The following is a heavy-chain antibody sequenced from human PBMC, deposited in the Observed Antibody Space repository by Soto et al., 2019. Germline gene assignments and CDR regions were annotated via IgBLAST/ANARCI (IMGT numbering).Heavy chain of an antibody. CDR1: GYTFTSSG. D-gene: IGHD3-22*01. J-gene: IGHJ3*01. CDR2: ISAHTGSS. CDR3: ARAFFYQGSDSRGYSFDAFDF. V-gene: IGHV1-18*01. Sequence: QVQLVQSGAEVKKPGASVKVSCKASGYTFTSSGMSWVRQAPGQGLEWMGWISAHTGSSEYAQRIQGRVTMTRGRSTSTAYMERRSLRSDDTAVYYCARAFFYQGSDSRGYSFDAFDFWGPGTLVTVSS.